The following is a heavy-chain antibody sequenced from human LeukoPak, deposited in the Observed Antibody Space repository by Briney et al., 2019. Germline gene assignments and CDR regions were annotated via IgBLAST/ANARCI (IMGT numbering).Heavy chain of an antibody. J-gene: IGHJ6*03. CDR2: IIPIFGTA. CDR3: ARSIGTRGYYYYYMDV. V-gene: IGHV1-69*13. D-gene: IGHD2-2*01. Sequence: PVKVSCKASGGTFSSYAISWVRQAPGQGLEWMGGIIPIFGTANYAQKFQGRVTITADESTSTAYMELSSLRSEDTAVYCCARSIGTRGYYYYYMDVWGKGTTVTVSS. CDR1: GGTFSSYA.